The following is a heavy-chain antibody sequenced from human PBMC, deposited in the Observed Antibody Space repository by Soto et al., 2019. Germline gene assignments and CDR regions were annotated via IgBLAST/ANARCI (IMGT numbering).Heavy chain of an antibody. CDR1: GYSFTNYW. CDR3: ARQNGGWGRGFNX. V-gene: IGHV5-51*01. Sequence: PGESLKISCKASGYSFTNYWIGWVRQMPGKGLEWMGIISPDDSDTRYSPSFQGKVTISADKSIITAYLQWSSLKASDTAMYYCARQNGGWGRGFNXWGQGTPVTVSX. J-gene: IGHJ5*01. CDR2: ISPDDSDT. D-gene: IGHD3-10*01.